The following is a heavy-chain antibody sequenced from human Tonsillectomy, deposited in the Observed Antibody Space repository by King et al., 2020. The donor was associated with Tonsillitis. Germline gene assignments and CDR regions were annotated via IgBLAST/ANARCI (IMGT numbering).Heavy chain of an antibody. Sequence: VQLVESGGGLVQPGGSLRLSCAASGFTVSDNYIGWVRQAPGKGLEWVSVIYSGGSTYYADSVKDRFTISRDISKNTVYLRMTSLRAEDTAVYYCARDCPQRPLTSPWGQGTLVTVSS. CDR3: ARDCPQRPLTSP. CDR2: IYSGGST. J-gene: IGHJ5*02. CDR1: GFTVSDNY. V-gene: IGHV3-66*01.